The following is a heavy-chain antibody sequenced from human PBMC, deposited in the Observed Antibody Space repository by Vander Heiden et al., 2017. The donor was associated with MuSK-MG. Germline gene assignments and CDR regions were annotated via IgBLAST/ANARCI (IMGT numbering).Heavy chain of an antibody. CDR1: GGTFSSYA. J-gene: IGHJ6*03. Sequence: QVQLVQSGAEVKKPGSSVKVSCKASGGTFSSYAISWVRQAPGQGLEWMGGIIPILGIANYAQKFQGRVTITADKSTSTAYMELSSLRSEDTAVYYCASSRYYDFWSGYSIGYYYYMDVWGKGTTVTVSS. CDR2: IIPILGIA. V-gene: IGHV1-69*10. D-gene: IGHD3-3*01. CDR3: ASSRYYDFWSGYSIGYYYYMDV.